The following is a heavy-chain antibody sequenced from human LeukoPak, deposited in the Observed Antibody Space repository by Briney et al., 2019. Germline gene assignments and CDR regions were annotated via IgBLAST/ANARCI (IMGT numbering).Heavy chain of an antibody. J-gene: IGHJ4*02. CDR1: GFTFGNFW. D-gene: IGHD3-10*01. CDR3: ARGGNYGSLDY. CDR2: INSDGSTI. V-gene: IGHV3-74*01. Sequence: GGSLRLSCAASGFTFGNFWMHWVRQAPGKGLVWVSRINSDGSTIRYADSVTGRFTVSRDSAKNTLYLQMNSLRAEDTAVYYCARGGNYGSLDYWGQGTLVTVSS.